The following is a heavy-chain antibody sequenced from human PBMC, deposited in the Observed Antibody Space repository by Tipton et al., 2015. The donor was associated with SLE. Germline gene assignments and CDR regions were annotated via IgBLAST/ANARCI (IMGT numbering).Heavy chain of an antibody. V-gene: IGHV4-59*01. D-gene: IGHD2-8*01. CDR1: GGSISPYY. CDR2: VYYSGTT. Sequence: TLSLTCTVSGGSISPYYWSWIRQPPGKGLEWIGYVYYSGTTKYNPSLRSRVAMSVDTSKNQFSLKLTSVTAADTAVYYCARGMLTWRGAIIGVDVWGQGTSVNVSS. J-gene: IGHJ6*02. CDR3: ARGMLTWRGAIIGVDV.